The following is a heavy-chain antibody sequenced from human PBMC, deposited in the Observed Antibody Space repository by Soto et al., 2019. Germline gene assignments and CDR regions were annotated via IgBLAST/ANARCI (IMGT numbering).Heavy chain of an antibody. J-gene: IGHJ4*02. CDR3: ARGRPKLLWFGEPQSYFDY. CDR2: INHSGST. V-gene: IGHV4-34*01. D-gene: IGHD3-10*01. CDR1: GGSFSGYY. Sequence: ETLSLTCAVYGGSFSGYYWTWIRQPPGTGLEWIGEINHSGSTNYNPSLKSRVTISVDTSKNQFSLKLTSVTAADTAVYYCARGRPKLLWFGEPQSYFDYWGQGTLVTVSS.